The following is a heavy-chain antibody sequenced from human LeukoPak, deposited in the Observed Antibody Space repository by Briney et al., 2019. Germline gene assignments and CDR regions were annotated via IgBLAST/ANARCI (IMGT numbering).Heavy chain of an antibody. CDR3: ARGTLYQLLIAGVFDP. D-gene: IGHD2-2*01. CDR1: GGSFSGYY. J-gene: IGHJ5*02. CDR2: IYYSGST. V-gene: IGHV4-39*01. Sequence: PSETLSLTCAVSGGSFSGYYWGWIRQPPGKGLEWIGSIYYSGSTYYNPSLKSRVTISVDTSKNQFSLKLSSVTAADTAVYYCARGTLYQLLIAGVFDPWGQGTLVTVSS.